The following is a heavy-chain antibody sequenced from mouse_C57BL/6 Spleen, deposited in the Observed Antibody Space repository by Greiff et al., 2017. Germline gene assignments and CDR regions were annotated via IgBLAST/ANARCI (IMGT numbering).Heavy chain of an antibody. J-gene: IGHJ4*01. Sequence: QVQLQQPGAELVKPGASVKLSCKASGYTFTSYWMHWVKQRPGQGLEWIGMIHPNSGSTKYNEKFKSKATLTVDKSSSTAYMQISSLTSEDSAVYYCARWGGNYNYAMDYWGQGTSVTVSS. CDR3: ARWGGNYNYAMDY. CDR1: GYTFTSYW. CDR2: IHPNSGST. V-gene: IGHV1-64*01. D-gene: IGHD2-1*01.